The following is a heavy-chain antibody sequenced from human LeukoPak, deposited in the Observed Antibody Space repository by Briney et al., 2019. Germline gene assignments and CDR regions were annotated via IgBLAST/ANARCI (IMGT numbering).Heavy chain of an antibody. CDR3: AREEAAAVSGFDY. V-gene: IGHV3-33*01. J-gene: IGHJ4*02. Sequence: GGSLRLSCAASGFTFSSYGMHWVRQAPGKGLEWVAVIWYDGSNKYYADSVKGRFTISRDNSKNTLYLQMNSLRAEDTAVYYCAREEAAAVSGFDYWGQGTLVTVSS. CDR2: IWYDGSNK. CDR1: GFTFSSYG. D-gene: IGHD6-13*01.